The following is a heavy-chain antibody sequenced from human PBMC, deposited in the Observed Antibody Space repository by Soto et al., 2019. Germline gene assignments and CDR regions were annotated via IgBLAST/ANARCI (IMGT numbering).Heavy chain of an antibody. J-gene: IGHJ4*02. CDR1: GFTFSNYS. D-gene: IGHD2-8*01. CDR2: IGNNSSVT. V-gene: IGHV3-48*02. CDR3: ARDRDSYCSKGVCSGPYFDY. Sequence: RRLSCAVSGFTFSNYSINWVSQAPGKGLEWLSYIGNNSSVTYYADSVKGRFTISSDNATNSLYHQMNCLRDDDTAVYYCARDRDSYCSKGVCSGPYFDYWGRGTLVTVSS.